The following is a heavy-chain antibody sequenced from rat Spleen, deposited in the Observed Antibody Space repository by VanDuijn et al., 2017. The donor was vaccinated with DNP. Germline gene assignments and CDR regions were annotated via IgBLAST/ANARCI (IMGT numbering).Heavy chain of an antibody. J-gene: IGHJ3*01. Sequence: QVQLKESGPGLVRPSQTLSLTCTVSGFSLASYTVSWVRQPPGKGLEWIAAISNSGITYYNSALKSRLSISRDTSKRQVFLKMISMQTGDPAMYFCCRWEGINAYWSPVTLVTVSS. CDR2: ISNSGIT. V-gene: IGHV2-6*01. CDR1: GFSLASYT. D-gene: IGHD1-11*01. CDR3: CRWEGINAY.